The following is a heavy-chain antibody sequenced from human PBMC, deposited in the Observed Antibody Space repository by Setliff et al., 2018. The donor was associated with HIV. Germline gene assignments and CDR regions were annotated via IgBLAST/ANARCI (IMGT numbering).Heavy chain of an antibody. Sequence: RASVKVSCKASGGTFSSYAISWVRQAPGQGLEWMGGIIPIFGTANYAQKFQGRVTITTDESTSTAYMELSSLRSEDTAVYYCARAGSNGYGDVFAFDIWGQVTMVTVSS. CDR1: GGTFSSYA. D-gene: IGHD4-17*01. CDR2: IIPIFGTA. J-gene: IGHJ3*02. V-gene: IGHV1-69*05. CDR3: ARAGSNGYGDVFAFDI.